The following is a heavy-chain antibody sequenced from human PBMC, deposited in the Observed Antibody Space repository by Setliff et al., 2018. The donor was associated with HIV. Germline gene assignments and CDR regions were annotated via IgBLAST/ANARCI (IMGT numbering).Heavy chain of an antibody. D-gene: IGHD5-18*01. CDR2: ISSSGSTV. V-gene: IGHV3-48*03. J-gene: IGHJ6*02. CDR1: GFTFSSYE. CDR3: AILDVDTTMVIYYGMDV. Sequence: HPGGSLRLSCAASGFTFSSYEMNWVRQAPGKGLEWVSYISSSGSTVYYADSAKGRFTISRDNAKNSLYLQMNSLRAEDTAVYYCAILDVDTTMVIYYGMDVWGQGTTVTVSS.